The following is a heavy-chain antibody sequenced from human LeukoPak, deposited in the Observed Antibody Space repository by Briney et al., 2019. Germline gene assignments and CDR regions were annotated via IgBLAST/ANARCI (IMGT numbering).Heavy chain of an antibody. CDR1: GYTFTSYG. CDR2: IIPIFGTA. Sequence: SVKVSCKASGYTFTSYGISWVRQAPGQGLEWMGGIIPIFGTANYAQKFQGRVTITADESTSTAYMELSSLRSEDTAVYYCATPGGYSGSYLNLEYAFDIWGQGTMVTVSS. CDR3: ATPGGYSGSYLNLEYAFDI. V-gene: IGHV1-69*13. D-gene: IGHD1-26*01. J-gene: IGHJ3*02.